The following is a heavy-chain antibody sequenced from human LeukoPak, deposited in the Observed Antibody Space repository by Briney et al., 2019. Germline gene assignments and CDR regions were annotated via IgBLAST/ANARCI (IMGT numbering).Heavy chain of an antibody. CDR1: GGSLSSYY. D-gene: IGHD5-12*01. CDR3: ARDGDGYTF. CDR2: IYYSGST. V-gene: IGHV4-59*01. Sequence: SETLSLTCTVSGGSLSSYYWSWIRQPPGKGLEWIGYIYYSGSTNYNPSLKSRVTISVDTSKNQFSLKLSSVTAADTAVYYCARDGDGYTFWGQGTLVTVSS. J-gene: IGHJ4*02.